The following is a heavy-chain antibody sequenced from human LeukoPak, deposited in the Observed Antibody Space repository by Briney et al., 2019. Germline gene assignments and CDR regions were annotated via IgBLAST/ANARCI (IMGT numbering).Heavy chain of an antibody. CDR1: GYTFTRYA. CDR2: ISAYNGNT. V-gene: IGHV1-18*01. Sequence: ASVKVSCKASGYTFTRYAMNWVRQAPGQGLEWMGWISAYNGNTNYAQRLQGRVTMTTDTSTSTAYMELRSLRSDDTAVYYCARGPPPYSSSWYRFDYWGQGTLVTVSS. J-gene: IGHJ4*02. CDR3: ARGPPPYSSSWYRFDY. D-gene: IGHD6-13*01.